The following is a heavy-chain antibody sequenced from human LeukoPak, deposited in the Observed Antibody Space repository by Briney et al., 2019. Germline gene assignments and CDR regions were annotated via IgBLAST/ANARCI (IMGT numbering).Heavy chain of an antibody. J-gene: IGHJ5*02. D-gene: IGHD6-13*01. CDR2: INAGNGNT. CDR3: ARGPSIAAAGTRRPWFDP. CDR1: GYTFTSYA. Sequence: ASVKVSCKASGYTFTSYAMYWVRQAPGQRLEWMGWINAGNGNTKYSQKFQGRVTITRDTSASTAYMELSSLRSEDTAVYYCARGPSIAAAGTRRPWFDPWGQGTLVTVSS. V-gene: IGHV1-3*01.